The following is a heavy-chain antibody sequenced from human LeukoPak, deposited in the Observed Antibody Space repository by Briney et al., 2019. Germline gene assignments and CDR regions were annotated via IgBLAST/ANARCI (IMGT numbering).Heavy chain of an antibody. CDR1: GGTFSSYA. V-gene: IGHV1-69*05. Sequence: SVKVSCKASGGTFSSYAISWVRQAPGQGLEWMGGIIPIFGTANYAQKFHGRVTMTRDTSTSTVYMELSSLRSEDTAVYYCARDRVAGSNYYYYGMDVWGQGTTVTVSS. CDR3: ARDRVAGSNYYYYGMDV. CDR2: IIPIFGTA. J-gene: IGHJ6*02. D-gene: IGHD6-19*01.